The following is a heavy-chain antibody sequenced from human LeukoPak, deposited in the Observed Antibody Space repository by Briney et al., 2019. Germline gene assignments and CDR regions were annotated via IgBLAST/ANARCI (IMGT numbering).Heavy chain of an antibody. J-gene: IGHJ3*02. V-gene: IGHV3-21*01. CDR1: GFTFGDYT. CDR3: ARDESGDNDAFDI. D-gene: IGHD2-21*01. Sequence: GGSLRLSCAASGFTFGDYTMNWVRLAPGKGLEWVSSISGSSNYIYYADSVRGRFTISRGNAKNSLYLQMNSLRVEDTAVYYCARDESGDNDAFDIWGQGTMVTVSS. CDR2: ISGSSNYI.